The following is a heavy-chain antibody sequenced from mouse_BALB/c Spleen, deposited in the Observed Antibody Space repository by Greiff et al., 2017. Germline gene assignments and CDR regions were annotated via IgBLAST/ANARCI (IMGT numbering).Heavy chain of an antibody. CDR1: GYTFTDYW. J-gene: IGHJ4*01. V-gene: IGHV1-69*01. D-gene: IGHD2-14*01. Sequence: QVQLQQPGAELVMPGASVKMSCKASGYTFTDYWMHWVKQRPGQGLEWIGAIDTSDSYTSYNQKFKGKATLTVDESSSTAYMQLSSLTSEDSAVYYCARGGYYRYDAMDCWGQGTSVTVSS. CDR2: IDTSDSYT. CDR3: ARGGYYRYDAMDC.